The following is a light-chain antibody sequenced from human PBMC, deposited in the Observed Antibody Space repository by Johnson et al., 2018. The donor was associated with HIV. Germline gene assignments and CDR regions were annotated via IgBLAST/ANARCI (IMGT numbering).Light chain of an antibody. Sequence: QSVLTQPPSVSAAPGQKVTISCSGSNSNIANNYVSWYQQLPGTAPKLLIYENNKRPSGIPDRFSGSKSGTSATLGITGLPTGDEADYYCGTWDSSLSSEVFGTWTKVTVL. CDR2: ENN. J-gene: IGLJ1*01. V-gene: IGLV1-51*02. CDR3: GTWDSSLSSEV. CDR1: NSNIANNY.